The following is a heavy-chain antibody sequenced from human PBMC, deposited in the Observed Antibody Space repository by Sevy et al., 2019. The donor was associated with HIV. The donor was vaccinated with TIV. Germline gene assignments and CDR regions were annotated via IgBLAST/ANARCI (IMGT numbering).Heavy chain of an antibody. V-gene: IGHV1-69*13. CDR3: ARSLSMTLLNPRYLDY. J-gene: IGHJ4*02. CDR2: IIPIFGTA. D-gene: IGHD2-21*02. CDR1: GGTFSSYA. Sequence: ASVKVSCKASGGTFSSYAISWVRQAPGQGLEWMGGIIPIFGTANYAQKFQGRVTITADESTSTAYMELSSLRSEDTAVYYCARSLSMTLLNPRYLDYWGQGTLVTVSS.